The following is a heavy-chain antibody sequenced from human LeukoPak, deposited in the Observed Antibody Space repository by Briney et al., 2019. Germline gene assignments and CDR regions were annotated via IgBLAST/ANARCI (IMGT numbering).Heavy chain of an antibody. Sequence: ASVKVSCKVSGYTLTELSMHWVRQAPGKGLEWMGGFDPEDGETIYAQKFQGRVTMTEDTSTDPAYMELSSLRSEDTAVYYCATVRDCSGGSCLYWYFDLWGRGTLVTVSS. J-gene: IGHJ2*01. V-gene: IGHV1-24*01. CDR2: FDPEDGET. CDR3: ATVRDCSGGSCLYWYFDL. D-gene: IGHD2-15*01. CDR1: GYTLTELS.